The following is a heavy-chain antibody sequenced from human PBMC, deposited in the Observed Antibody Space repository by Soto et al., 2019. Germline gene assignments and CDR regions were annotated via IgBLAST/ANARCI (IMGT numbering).Heavy chain of an antibody. CDR1: GFTFSSYS. Sequence: GGSLRLSCAASGFTFSSYSMNWVRQAPGNGLEWVSSISSSSSYICYSDSVKGRFTISRDNAKNSLYLQMNSLRAEDTAVYYCARDFTALGYYDSSSSSFDYWGQGTLVTVSS. CDR3: ARDFTALGYYDSSSSSFDY. D-gene: IGHD3-22*01. J-gene: IGHJ4*02. CDR2: ISSSSSYI. V-gene: IGHV3-21*01.